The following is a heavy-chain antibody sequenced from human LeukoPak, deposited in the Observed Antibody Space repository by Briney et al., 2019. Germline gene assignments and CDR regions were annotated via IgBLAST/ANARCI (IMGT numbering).Heavy chain of an antibody. V-gene: IGHV4-59*08. CDR2: IYYSGST. CDR3: ARQPGYSTSTFDI. Sequence: SETLSLTCTVSGGSISSYYWSWIRQPPGKGLEWIGYIYYSGSTNYNPSLKSRVTISVDTSKNQFSLKLSSVAAADTAVYFCARQPGYSTSTFDIWGQGTMVTVSS. D-gene: IGHD6-13*01. J-gene: IGHJ3*02. CDR1: GGSISSYY.